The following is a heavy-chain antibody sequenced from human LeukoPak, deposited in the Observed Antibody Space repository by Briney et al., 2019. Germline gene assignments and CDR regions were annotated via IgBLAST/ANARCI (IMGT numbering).Heavy chain of an antibody. Sequence: GGSLRLSCAASGFTFSSYGMSWVRQAPGKGLEWVSAISGSGGSTYYADSVKGRFAISRDNSKNTLYLQMNSLRAEDTAVYYCAKDWDIVVVPADAFDIWGQGTMVTVSS. CDR1: GFTFSSYG. D-gene: IGHD2-2*01. CDR2: ISGSGGST. CDR3: AKDWDIVVVPADAFDI. V-gene: IGHV3-23*01. J-gene: IGHJ3*02.